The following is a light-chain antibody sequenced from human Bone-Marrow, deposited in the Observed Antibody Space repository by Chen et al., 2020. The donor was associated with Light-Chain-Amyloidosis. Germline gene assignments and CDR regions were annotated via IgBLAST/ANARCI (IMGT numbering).Light chain of an antibody. Sequence: SYVMTQPSSAAVAPGQTATMACGGNNIGTTSVHWYQQTPGQAPLLVVYDDNDRPSGIPERLSGYNSGNTATLTISRVEAGDEADYYCQVWDRSSDRPVFGGGTKLTVL. J-gene: IGLJ3*02. CDR1: NIGTTS. V-gene: IGLV3-21*02. CDR2: DDN. CDR3: QVWDRSSDRPV.